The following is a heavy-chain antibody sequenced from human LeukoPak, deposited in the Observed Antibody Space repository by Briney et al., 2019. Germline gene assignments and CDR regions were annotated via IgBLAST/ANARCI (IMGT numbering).Heavy chain of an antibody. CDR1: GFTVSSYF. D-gene: IGHD2-21*01. J-gene: IGHJ3*02. CDR2: ISTDDST. Sequence: PGGSLRLSCAASGFTVSSYFMTWVRQAPERGLEWVSLISTDDSTYYADSVKGRFTISRDSSRNTLRLYMNSLRADDAAVYYCARVVRSGNTGFAFAIWGRGTMVAVSS. CDR3: ARVVRSGNTGFAFAI. V-gene: IGHV3-66*02.